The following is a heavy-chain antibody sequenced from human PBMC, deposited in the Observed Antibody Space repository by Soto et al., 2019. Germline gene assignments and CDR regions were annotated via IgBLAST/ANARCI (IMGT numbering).Heavy chain of an antibody. D-gene: IGHD4-17*01. J-gene: IGHJ4*02. V-gene: IGHV4-59*08. CDR1: GGSISSYY. Sequence: QVQLQESGPGLVKPSETLSLTCTVSGGSISSYYWSWIRQPPGKGLEWIGYIYYSGSTNYNPSLTSRVTISVDTSKTQFSLKLGSVTAADTAVYYCARRYGANFDYWGQGTLVTVSS. CDR2: IYYSGST. CDR3: ARRYGANFDY.